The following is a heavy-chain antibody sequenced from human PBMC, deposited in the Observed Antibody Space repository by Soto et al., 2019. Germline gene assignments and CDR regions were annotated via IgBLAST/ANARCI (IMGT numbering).Heavy chain of an antibody. CDR1: GFTFSSYS. V-gene: IGHV3-21*01. J-gene: IGHJ6*02. D-gene: IGHD3-22*01. Sequence: EVQLVESGGGLVKPGGSLRLSCAASGFTFSSYSMNWVGQAPGKGLEWVSSISSSSSYIYYADSVKGRFTISRDNAKNSLYLQMNSLRAEDTAVYYCARDLDYYDSSGYEGTRVYYYYGMDVWGQGTTVTVSS. CDR2: ISSSSSYI. CDR3: ARDLDYYDSSGYEGTRVYYYYGMDV.